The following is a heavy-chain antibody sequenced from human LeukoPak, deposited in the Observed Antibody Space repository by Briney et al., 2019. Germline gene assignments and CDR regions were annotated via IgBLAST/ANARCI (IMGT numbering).Heavy chain of an antibody. J-gene: IGHJ4*02. D-gene: IGHD3-16*01. Sequence: GGSLRLSCAASGFTFSGYWMHWVRQVPGKGLVWVSHIDRDGSGTTYADSVKGRFTISRDNVKNTLYLQMNSLRAEDTAVYYCAKDSGMGDFDYWGQGTLVTVSS. CDR3: AKDSGMGDFDY. CDR2: IDRDGSGT. CDR1: GFTFSGYW. V-gene: IGHV3-74*03.